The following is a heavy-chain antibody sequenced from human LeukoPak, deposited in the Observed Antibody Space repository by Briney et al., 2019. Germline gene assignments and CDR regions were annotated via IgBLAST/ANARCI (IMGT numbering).Heavy chain of an antibody. V-gene: IGHV1-2*02. CDR3: ASRSSTVAKFPFHY. J-gene: IGHJ4*02. D-gene: IGHD4-17*01. CDR1: GYTFTGYY. CDR2: INPNSGGT. Sequence: ASVKVSCKASGYTFTGYYMHWVRQAPGQGLEWMGWINPNSGGTNYAQKFQGRVTMTRDTSISTAYMELSRLRSDDTAVYYCASRSSTVAKFPFHYWGQGTLVTVSS.